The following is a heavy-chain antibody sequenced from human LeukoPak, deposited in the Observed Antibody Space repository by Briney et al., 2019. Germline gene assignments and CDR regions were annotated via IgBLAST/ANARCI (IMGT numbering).Heavy chain of an antibody. CDR1: GGSISSSGYY. Sequence: SETLSLTCTVSGGSISSSGYYWGWIRQPPGKGLEWIGSLYYSGNIYYNPSLMSRVTISVDTSKNQFSLRLRSVTAADTAVYYCATPFATGYSSSWPSYWGQGILVTVSS. D-gene: IGHD6-13*01. J-gene: IGHJ4*02. V-gene: IGHV4-39*01. CDR3: ATPFATGYSSSWPSY. CDR2: LYYSGNI.